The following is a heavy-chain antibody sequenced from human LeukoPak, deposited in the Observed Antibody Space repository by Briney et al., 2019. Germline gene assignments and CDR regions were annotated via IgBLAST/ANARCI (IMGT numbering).Heavy chain of an antibody. CDR1: GGTFSSYA. Sequence: GASVKVSCKASGGTFSSYAISWVRQAPGQGLEWMGGIIPIFGTANYAQKFQGRVTITTDESTSTAYMELSSLRSEDTAVYYCARDSSGWSSAFDIWGQGTMVTVSS. D-gene: IGHD6-19*01. V-gene: IGHV1-69*05. CDR3: ARDSSGWSSAFDI. CDR2: IIPIFGTA. J-gene: IGHJ3*02.